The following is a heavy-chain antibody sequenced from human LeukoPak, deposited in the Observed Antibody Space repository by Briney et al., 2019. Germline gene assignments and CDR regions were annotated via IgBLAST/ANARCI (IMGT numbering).Heavy chain of an antibody. V-gene: IGHV3-48*04. D-gene: IGHD4-17*01. Sequence: GGSPRLSCAASGFTFSSYSMNWVRQAPGEGLEWVSKISRSSSTIYYTDSVKGRFTISRDNAKNSLYLQMNSLRVEDTAVYYCARDGYGDSSFDNWGQGTLVTVSS. CDR3: ARDGYGDSSFDN. J-gene: IGHJ4*02. CDR1: GFTFSSYS. CDR2: ISRSSSTI.